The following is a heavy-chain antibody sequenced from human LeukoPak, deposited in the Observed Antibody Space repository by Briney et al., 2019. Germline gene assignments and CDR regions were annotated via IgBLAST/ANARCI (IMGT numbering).Heavy chain of an antibody. D-gene: IGHD1-7*01. CDR3: ARVRYNWNYCPDY. V-gene: IGHV3-64*01. CDR2: ISDTGDRT. J-gene: IGHJ4*02. CDR1: GFTFSNYA. Sequence: GGSLRLSCAASGFTFSNYAMQWVRQAPGKGLEYVSAISDTGDRTYYANSVQGRFTISRDNSKNTVYLQMGSLRAEDMAVYYCARVRYNWNYCPDYWGQGTLVTVSS.